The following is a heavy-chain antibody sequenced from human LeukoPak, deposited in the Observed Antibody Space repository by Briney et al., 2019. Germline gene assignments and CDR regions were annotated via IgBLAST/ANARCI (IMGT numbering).Heavy chain of an antibody. V-gene: IGHV1-2*06. D-gene: IGHD1-26*01. J-gene: IGHJ4*02. CDR3: ARRIVGAYDY. CDR2: INPNSGGT. Sequence: ASVNVSCKASGYTFTGYYMHWVRQAPGQGLEWMGRINPNSGGTNYAQKFQGRVTKNRDTSISTAYMELSRLRSHDTAVYYCARRIVGAYDYWGQGNLVTVSS. CDR1: GYTFTGYY.